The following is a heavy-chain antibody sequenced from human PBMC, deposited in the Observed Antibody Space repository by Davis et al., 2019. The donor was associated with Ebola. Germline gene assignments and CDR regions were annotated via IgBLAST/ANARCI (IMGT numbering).Heavy chain of an antibody. CDR3: ARRDFDSSGYHFDY. J-gene: IGHJ4*02. V-gene: IGHV4-59*08. CDR1: GGSINNYY. D-gene: IGHD3-22*01. Sequence: PSETLSLTCTVSGGSINNYYWSWVRQPPGKGLEWVGYIYDSGTSKYNPSLKSRAAISTDTSKNQFSLRLTSVTATDTAVYYCARRDFDSSGYHFDYWGQGILVTVSS. CDR2: IYDSGTS.